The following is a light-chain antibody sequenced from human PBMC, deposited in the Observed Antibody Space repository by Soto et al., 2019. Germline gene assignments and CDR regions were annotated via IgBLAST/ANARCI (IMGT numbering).Light chain of an antibody. Sequence: QSALTQPRSVSGSPGQSVTISCTGTRSDVGGYNYVSWYQQHPGQAPKIIIYDVNKRPSGVPDRFSGSKSGNTASLTISGLQADDEGDYYCCSYTSSSPYVFGTGTKVTVL. CDR1: RSDVGGYNY. CDR3: CSYTSSSPYV. J-gene: IGLJ1*01. V-gene: IGLV2-11*01. CDR2: DVN.